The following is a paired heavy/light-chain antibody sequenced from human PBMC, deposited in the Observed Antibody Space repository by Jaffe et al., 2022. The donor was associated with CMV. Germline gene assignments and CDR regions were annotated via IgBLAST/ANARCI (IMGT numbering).Light chain of an antibody. CDR2: GAS. V-gene: IGKV3-20*01. J-gene: IGKJ2*01. CDR1: QNIVSNY. CDR3: QQYSNSPRT. Sequence: EIVLTQSPGTLSLSPGERATLSCRASQNIVSNYLAWYQQKPGQAPRLLMYGASNRVTDTPDRFSGSGSGTDFTLTVSRLEPEDFAVYYCQQYSNSPRTFGQGTRLELK.
Heavy chain of an antibody. Sequence: EAQVVESGGGLVQPGGSLRLSCAASGFTLSDHYVDWIRQAPGKGLEWVGRSGNKASRYTTEYAASVKGRFTISRDDSKNSLYLQMSSLKIEDTAVYYCSRGYSGQSIYAFDIWGPGTMVTVSS. J-gene: IGHJ3*02. CDR3: SRGYSGQSIYAFDI. CDR1: GFTLSDHY. CDR2: SGNKASRYTT. V-gene: IGHV3-72*01. D-gene: IGHD4-4*01.